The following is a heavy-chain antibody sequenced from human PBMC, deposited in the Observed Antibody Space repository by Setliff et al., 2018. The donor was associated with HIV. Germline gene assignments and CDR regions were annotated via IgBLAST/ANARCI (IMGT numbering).Heavy chain of an antibody. Sequence: SETLSLTCTVSGGSIWNYYWSWIRQPPGKGLEWIGTIYYSGSTYYNPSLKSRVTISTDTSKNQFSLKVRPVTAADTAVYYCASHLPPYSGNFDYWGHGTLVTVSS. D-gene: IGHD1-26*01. V-gene: IGHV4-39*01. CDR3: ASHLPPYSGNFDY. J-gene: IGHJ4*01. CDR2: IYYSGST. CDR1: GGSIWNYY.